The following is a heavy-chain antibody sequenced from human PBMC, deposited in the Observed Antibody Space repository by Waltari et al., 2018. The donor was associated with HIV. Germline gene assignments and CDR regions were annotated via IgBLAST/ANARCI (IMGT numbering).Heavy chain of an antibody. CDR1: GFAYVSYP. CDR2: ISGSGADS. Sequence: EVQLLESGGGLLQPGGSRRLSCADSGFAYVSYPVAWVRQSAGRGLEWVSAISGSGADSFYADSVKGRFSISRDNSKNTVYLQMNNLRAADTAIYYCAKAFSDNTAYYYDFWGRGTRVTVAS. D-gene: IGHD3-22*01. V-gene: IGHV3-23*01. J-gene: IGHJ4*02. CDR3: AKAFSDNTAYYYDF.